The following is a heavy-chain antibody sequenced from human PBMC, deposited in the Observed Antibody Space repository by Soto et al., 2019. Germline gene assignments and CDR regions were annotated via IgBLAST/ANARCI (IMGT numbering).Heavy chain of an antibody. CDR3: ARGLREQLVRWFDP. J-gene: IGHJ5*02. D-gene: IGHD6-6*01. CDR1: GGSFSGYY. CDR2: INHSGST. Sequence: SETLSLTCAVYGGSFSGYYWSWIRQPPGKGLEWIGEINHSGSTNYNPSLKSRVTISVDTSKNRFSLNLSSVTAADTAVYYCARGLREQLVRWFDPWGQGTLVTVSS. V-gene: IGHV4-34*01.